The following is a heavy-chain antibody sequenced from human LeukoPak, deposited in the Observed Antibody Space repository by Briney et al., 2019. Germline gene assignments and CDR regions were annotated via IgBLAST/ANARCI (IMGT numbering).Heavy chain of an antibody. D-gene: IGHD3-22*01. CDR3: ARSERYYYDSSGYYAFDY. CDR1: GFTFSSYL. CDR2: INSDGSTT. J-gene: IGHJ4*02. Sequence: GGSLRLSCAASGFTFSSYLMHWVRQAPGKGLVWVSRINSDGSTTTYADSVKGRFTISRDNAKNTLYLQMNSLRAEDTAVYFCARSERYYYDSSGYYAFDYWGQGTLVTVSS. V-gene: IGHV3-74*01.